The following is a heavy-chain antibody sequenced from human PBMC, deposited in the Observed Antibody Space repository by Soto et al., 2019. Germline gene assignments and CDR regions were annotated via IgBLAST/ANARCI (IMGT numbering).Heavy chain of an antibody. V-gene: IGHV3-23*01. CDR2: TTTSGAGT. CDR1: VFTFFSSA. Sequence: VGSLRLSCAASVFTFFSSAMSCVRHAPGKGLEWVSTTTTSGAGTYYADSVKGRFTISRDNSKNTLYLQMNSLRVEDTAVYYCPNFTTGRGQGTMVTVS. J-gene: IGHJ4*02. CDR3: PNFTTG.